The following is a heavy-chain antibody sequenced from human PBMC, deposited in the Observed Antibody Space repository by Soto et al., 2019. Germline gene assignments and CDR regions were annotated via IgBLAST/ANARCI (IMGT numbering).Heavy chain of an antibody. Sequence: GGSLRLSCAASGFTFSSYAMHWVRQAPGKGLEWVAVISYDGSNKYYANSVKGRVTISRDTSKNTLYLQMNSLRAEDTAVYYCARDLSREFYYDPSYYYYGMDVWGQGTTVTVSS. D-gene: IGHD3-3*01. J-gene: IGHJ6*02. CDR2: ISYDGSNK. CDR3: ARDLSREFYYDPSYYYYGMDV. V-gene: IGHV3-30-3*01. CDR1: GFTFSSYA.